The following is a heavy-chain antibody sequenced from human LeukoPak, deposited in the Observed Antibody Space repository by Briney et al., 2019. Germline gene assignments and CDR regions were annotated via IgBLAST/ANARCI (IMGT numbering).Heavy chain of an antibody. Sequence: GGSLRLSCAASGFTFSSYAMSWVRQAPGKGLEWVGRIKSKTDGGTTGYAAPVKGRFTISRDDSKNTLYLQMNSLKTEDTAVYYCTRTGIAVTAPIDYWGQGTLVTVSS. D-gene: IGHD6-19*01. CDR2: IKSKTDGGTT. CDR3: TRTGIAVTAPIDY. CDR1: GFTFSSYA. V-gene: IGHV3-15*01. J-gene: IGHJ4*02.